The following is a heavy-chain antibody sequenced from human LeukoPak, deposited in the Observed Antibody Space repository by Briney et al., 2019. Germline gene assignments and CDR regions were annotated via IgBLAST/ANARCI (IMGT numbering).Heavy chain of an antibody. CDR2: IGGGGEST. Sequence: GGSLRLSCAASGFTFSSYAMSWVRPAPGKGLWRVLPIGGGGESTYSADTVKGRCTISRDNSKNTLYLQMDSLRAEDTAVYYCGKVLSGSQDYWGQGTLVTVSS. CDR3: GKVLSGSQDY. CDR1: GFTFSSYA. J-gene: IGHJ4*02. D-gene: IGHD1-26*01. V-gene: IGHV3-23*01.